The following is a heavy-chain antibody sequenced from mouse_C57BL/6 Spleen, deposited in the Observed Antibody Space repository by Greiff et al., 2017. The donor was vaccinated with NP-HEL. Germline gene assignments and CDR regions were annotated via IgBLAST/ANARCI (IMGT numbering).Heavy chain of an antibody. Sequence: VQLQQPGAELVKPGASVKMSCKASGYTFTSYWITWVKQRPGQGLEWIGDIYPGSGSTNYNEKFKSKATLTVDTSSSTAYMQRSSLTSEDSAVYYCARAGDYDDGFAYWGQGTLVTVSA. CDR1: GYTFTSYW. V-gene: IGHV1-55*01. D-gene: IGHD2-4*01. CDR2: IYPGSGST. CDR3: ARAGDYDDGFAY. J-gene: IGHJ3*01.